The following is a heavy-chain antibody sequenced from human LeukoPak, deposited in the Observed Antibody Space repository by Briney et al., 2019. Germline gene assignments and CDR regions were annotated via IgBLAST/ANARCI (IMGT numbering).Heavy chain of an antibody. J-gene: IGHJ4*02. CDR2: IYYSGST. CDR3: VGKPVGATGGIDY. V-gene: IGHV4-30-4*03. D-gene: IGHD1-26*01. CDR1: GGSISSGDYY. Sequence: SETLSLTCTVSGGSISSGDYYWSWIRQPPGKGLEWIGYIYYSGSTNYNPSLKSRVTISVDKSKNQFSLKLSSVTAADTAVYYCVGKPVGATGGIDYWGQGTLVTVSS.